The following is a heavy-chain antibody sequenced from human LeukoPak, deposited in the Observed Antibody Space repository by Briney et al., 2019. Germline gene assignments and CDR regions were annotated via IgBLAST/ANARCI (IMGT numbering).Heavy chain of an antibody. V-gene: IGHV1-18*01. CDR1: GYTFTTYG. J-gene: IGHJ3*02. Sequence: ASVTVSCKASGYTFTTYGITWVRQAPGQALEWKGWISAYNGHTNYAQKLQRRVTMTTDTSTSTAYMELRSLRSDDTAVYYCARDTPLGGLRLGTRADAFDIWGQGTMVTVSS. CDR3: ARDTPLGGLRLGTRADAFDI. D-gene: IGHD3-16*01. CDR2: ISAYNGHT.